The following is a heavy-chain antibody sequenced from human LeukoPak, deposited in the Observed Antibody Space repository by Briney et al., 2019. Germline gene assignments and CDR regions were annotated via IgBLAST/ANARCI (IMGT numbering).Heavy chain of an antibody. V-gene: IGHV3-7*01. CDR1: GFTFISYW. D-gene: IGHD3-16*01. CDR3: TRGGYGSSKFWGD. Sequence: GGSLRLSCAASGFTFISYWMTWVRQAPGEGLERVAHIKKDASEKYYVDSVKGRFTISRDNARNSLYLQMNSLRAEDTAMYSCTRGGYGSSKFWGDWGQGTMVTVSS. CDR2: IKKDASEK. J-gene: IGHJ3*01.